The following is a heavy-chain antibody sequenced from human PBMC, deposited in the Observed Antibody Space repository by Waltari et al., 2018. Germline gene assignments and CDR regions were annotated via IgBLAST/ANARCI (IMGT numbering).Heavy chain of an antibody. V-gene: IGHV6-1*01. CDR2: TYYRSKWYN. CDR3: ARAPYSGLYWWDY. D-gene: IGHD1-26*01. J-gene: IGHJ4*02. CDR1: GDSVSSNTAA. Sequence: QVQLQQSGPGLVKPSQTLSLTCAISGDSVSSNTAAWNCIRKSPSRGLGWLGRTYYRSKWYNDYAVSVKSRITINPDTSKNQFSLQLNSVTPEDTAVYYCARAPYSGLYWWDYWGQGTLVTVSS.